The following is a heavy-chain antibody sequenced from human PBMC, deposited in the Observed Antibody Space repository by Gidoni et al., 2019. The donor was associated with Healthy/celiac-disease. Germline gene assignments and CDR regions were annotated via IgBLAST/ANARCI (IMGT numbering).Heavy chain of an antibody. CDR2: TYYRSKWYN. CDR3: ARDSGSETGTSFYYDYGMDV. CDR1: GDIVSSTRTA. J-gene: IGHJ6*02. Sequence: QVQLQQSGPGLVKPSQTLSLTCAISGDIVSSTRTAWNLIRQSPWRGLEWLGRTYYRSKWYNDYAVSVKSRITINPDTSKNQFSLQLNSVTPEDTAVYYCARDSGSETGTSFYYDYGMDVWGQGTTVTVSS. D-gene: IGHD1-7*01. V-gene: IGHV6-1*01.